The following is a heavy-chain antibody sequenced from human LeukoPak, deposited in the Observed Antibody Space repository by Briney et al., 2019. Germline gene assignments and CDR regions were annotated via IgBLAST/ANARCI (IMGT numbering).Heavy chain of an antibody. J-gene: IGHJ4*02. D-gene: IGHD2-15*01. V-gene: IGHV5-51*01. CDR2: IYPGDSDT. Sequence: GESLKISCKGSGYSFTSYWIGWVRQMPGKGLEWMGIIYPGDSDTRYSPSFQGQVTISADKSISTAYLQWSSLKASDTAMYYCARPGRGYCSGGSCYPTPSDYWGQGTLVTVSS. CDR1: GYSFTSYW. CDR3: ARPGRGYCSGGSCYPTPSDY.